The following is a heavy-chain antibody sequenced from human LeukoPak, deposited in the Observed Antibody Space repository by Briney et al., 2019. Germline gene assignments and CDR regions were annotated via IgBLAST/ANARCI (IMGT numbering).Heavy chain of an antibody. J-gene: IGHJ4*02. CDR3: ARERGSWYRGPIDY. D-gene: IGHD6-13*01. CDR2: IYTSGST. V-gene: IGHV4-61*02. CDR1: GSAGSISSGSYY. Sequence: SETLSLTCTVSGSAGSISSGSYYWSWIRQPAGKGLEWIGRIYTSGSTNYNPSLKSRVTISVDTSKNQFSLKLSSVTAADTAVYYCARERGSWYRGPIDYWGQGTLVTVSS.